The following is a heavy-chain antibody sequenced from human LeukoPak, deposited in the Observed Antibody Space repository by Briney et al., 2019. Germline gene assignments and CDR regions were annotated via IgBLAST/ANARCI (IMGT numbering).Heavy chain of an antibody. CDR2: IYYSGST. J-gene: IGHJ6*03. CDR1: GGSISSYY. V-gene: IGHV4-59*01. Sequence: PSETLSLTCTVSGGSISSYYWSWIRQPPGKGLEWIGYIYYSGSTNYNPSLKSRDTISVDTSKNQFSLKLSSVTAADTAVYYCARLGGYSGYYYYYYMDVWGKGTTVTVSS. D-gene: IGHD5-12*01. CDR3: ARLGGYSGYYYYYYMDV.